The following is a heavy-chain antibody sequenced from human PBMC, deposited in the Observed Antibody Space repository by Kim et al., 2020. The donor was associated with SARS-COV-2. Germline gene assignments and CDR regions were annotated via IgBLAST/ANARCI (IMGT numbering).Heavy chain of an antibody. D-gene: IGHD1-26*01. CDR1: GGTFSSYA. CDR3: ARSGAGGRRLLLDY. CDR2: IIPIFGTA. Sequence: SVKVSCKASGGTFSSYAISWVRQAPGQGLEWMGGIIPIFGTANYAQKFQGRVTITADESTSTAYMELSSLRSEDTAVYYCARSGAGGRRLLLDYWGQGTLVTVSS. J-gene: IGHJ4*02. V-gene: IGHV1-69*13.